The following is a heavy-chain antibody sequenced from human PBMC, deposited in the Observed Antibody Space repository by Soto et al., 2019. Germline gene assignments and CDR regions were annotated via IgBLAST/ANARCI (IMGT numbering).Heavy chain of an antibody. V-gene: IGHV1-8*01. CDR2: MNPNSGNT. CDR3: ARVYCSSTSCYPYYYYGMDV. J-gene: IGHJ6*02. CDR1: GYTFTSYD. D-gene: IGHD2-2*01. Sequence: ASVKVSCKASGYTFTSYDTNWVRQATGQGLEWMGWMNPNSGNTGYAQKFQGRVTMTRNTSISTAYMELSSLRSEDTAVYYCARVYCSSTSCYPYYYYGMDVWGQGTTVTVSS.